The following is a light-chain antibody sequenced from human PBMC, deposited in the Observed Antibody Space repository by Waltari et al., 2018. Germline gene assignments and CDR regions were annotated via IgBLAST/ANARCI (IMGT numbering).Light chain of an antibody. Sequence: QSALTQPASVSGSPGQSITISCTGTSRDVGGYNYVSWYQQHPGKAPKLMIYDVNKRPSGVSNRFSGSKSGNTASLTISGLQAEDEAVYYCISYTSSNTWVFGGGTKLTVL. J-gene: IGLJ3*02. CDR2: DVN. CDR1: SRDVGGYNY. CDR3: ISYTSSNTWV. V-gene: IGLV2-14*01.